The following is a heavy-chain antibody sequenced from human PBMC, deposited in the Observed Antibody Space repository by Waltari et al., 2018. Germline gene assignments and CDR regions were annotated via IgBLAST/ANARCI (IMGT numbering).Heavy chain of an antibody. CDR1: GGSFSSYY. CDR3: ARNRWLPFDY. Sequence: QVQLQQWGAGLLKPSETLSLTCAVYGGSFSSYYWSWIRQPPGKGLEWIGEINHSGSTNYNPSLKSRVTISVDTSKNQISLKLSSVTAADTAVYYCARNRWLPFDYWGQGTLVTVSS. J-gene: IGHJ4*02. D-gene: IGHD5-12*01. CDR2: INHSGST. V-gene: IGHV4-34*01.